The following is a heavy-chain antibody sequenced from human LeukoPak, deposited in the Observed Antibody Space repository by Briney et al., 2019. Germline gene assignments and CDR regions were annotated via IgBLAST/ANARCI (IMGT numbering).Heavy chain of an antibody. CDR3: TTGLYVWGSYRPLDY. Sequence: PGGSLRLSCAASGFTFSNAWTSWVRQAPGKGLEWVGRIQSKTDGGTRDYAAPVKGRFTISRDDSKNTLYLQMNSLKTEDTAVYYCTTGLYVWGSYRPLDYWGQGTLVTVSS. CDR1: GFTFSNAW. D-gene: IGHD3-16*02. V-gene: IGHV3-15*01. J-gene: IGHJ4*02. CDR2: IQSKTDGGTR.